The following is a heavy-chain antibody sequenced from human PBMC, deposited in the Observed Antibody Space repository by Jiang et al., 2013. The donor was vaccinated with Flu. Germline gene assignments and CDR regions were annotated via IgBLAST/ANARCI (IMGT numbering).Heavy chain of an antibody. D-gene: IGHD5-18*01. CDR1: GFTFSDYY. V-gene: IGHV3-11*06. CDR2: ISSSSSYT. CDR3: ARSKVDTAMVTDY. Sequence: VQLVESGGGLVKPGGSLRLSCAASGFTFSDYYMSWIRQAPGKGLEWVSYISSSSSYTNYADSVKGRFTISRDNAKNSLYLQMNSPRAEDTAVYYCARSKVDTAMVTDYWGQGTLVTVSS. J-gene: IGHJ4*02.